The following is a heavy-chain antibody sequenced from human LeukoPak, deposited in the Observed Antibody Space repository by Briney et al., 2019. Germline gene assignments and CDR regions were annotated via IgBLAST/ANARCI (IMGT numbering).Heavy chain of an antibody. CDR1: GGSIGSDTFS. CDR3: ATVTTRYYYMDV. CDR2: IFHTGST. D-gene: IGHD4-17*01. J-gene: IGHJ6*03. V-gene: IGHV4-30-2*01. Sequence: PSETLSLTCTVSGGSIGSDTFSYNWIRQPPGKGLEWIGYIFHTGSTYYSPSLKSRVTIAVDRSKNQFSLKLSSVTAADTAVYYCATVTTRYYYMDVWGKGTTVTVSS.